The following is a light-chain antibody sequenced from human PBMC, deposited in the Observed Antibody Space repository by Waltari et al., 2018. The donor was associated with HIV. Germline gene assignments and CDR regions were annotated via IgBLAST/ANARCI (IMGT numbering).Light chain of an antibody. J-gene: IGLJ2*01. CDR1: NSDVGGVYNY. CDR2: DVS. CDR3: SSYTSRSYVV. Sequence: QSALTQPASVSGSPGQSITISCTGPNSDVGGVYNYVSWYQQHPGKAPKLIIYDVSNRPSGVSNRFSGSKSGNTASLTISGLQAEDEADYYCSSYTSRSYVVFGGGTNLTVL. V-gene: IGLV2-14*03.